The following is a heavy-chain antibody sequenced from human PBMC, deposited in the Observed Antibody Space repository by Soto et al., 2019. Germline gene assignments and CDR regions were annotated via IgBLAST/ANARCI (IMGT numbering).Heavy chain of an antibody. CDR3: ARASRDNYYDSSGYSP. J-gene: IGHJ5*02. CDR2: IYYSGST. D-gene: IGHD3-22*01. CDR1: VGSIIRGGYY. Sequence: PPETLSLTCTFSVGSIIRGGYYWSWIRQHPGKGLEWIGYIYYSGSTYYNPSLKSRVTISVDTSKNQFSLKLSSVTAADTAVYYCARASRDNYYDSSGYSPWGQGTLVTVSS. V-gene: IGHV4-31*03.